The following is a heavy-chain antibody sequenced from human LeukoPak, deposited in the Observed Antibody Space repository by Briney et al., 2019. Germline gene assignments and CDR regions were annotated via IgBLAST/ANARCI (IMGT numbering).Heavy chain of an antibody. CDR2: TKYDGSNK. Sequence: GGSLRLSCAASGLNFSSYDMHWVRQAPGKGLEWVAFTKYDGSNKYYADSVKGRFTISRDNSKNTLYLQMNSLRAEDTAVYYCARAMEGYSYGFGVYWGQGTLVTVSS. CDR3: ARAMEGYSYGFGVY. V-gene: IGHV3-30*02. J-gene: IGHJ4*02. CDR1: GLNFSSYD. D-gene: IGHD5-18*01.